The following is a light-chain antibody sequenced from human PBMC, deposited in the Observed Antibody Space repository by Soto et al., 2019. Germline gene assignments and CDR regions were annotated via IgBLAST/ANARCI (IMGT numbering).Light chain of an antibody. CDR3: QQYNNWPPIT. CDR1: QSVSSN. V-gene: IGKV3-15*01. Sequence: EIVMTQSPATLSVSPGERATLSCRASQSVSSNLAWYQQKPGQAPRLLIYGASTRATGIPARFSGSGSGTEFTLTISHLHSQDFAVYYCQQYNNWPPITFGQGTRLDIK. CDR2: GAS. J-gene: IGKJ5*01.